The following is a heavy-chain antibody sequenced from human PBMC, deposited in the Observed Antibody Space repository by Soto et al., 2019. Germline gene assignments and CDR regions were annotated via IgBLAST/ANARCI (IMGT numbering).Heavy chain of an antibody. D-gene: IGHD1-26*01. CDR2: IKNKANSYTT. CDR3: ARVSLVGPSGGRYFDY. CDR1: GFTFSAHY. J-gene: IGHJ4*02. Sequence: EVQLVESGGGLVQPGGSLRLSCAASGFTFSAHYMDWVRQAPGKGLEWVGRIKNKANSYTTEYAASVEGRFTISREYSQNSLYLQMNSLKTEDTAVSYCARVSLVGPSGGRYFDYWGQGSQVAVSS. V-gene: IGHV3-72*01.